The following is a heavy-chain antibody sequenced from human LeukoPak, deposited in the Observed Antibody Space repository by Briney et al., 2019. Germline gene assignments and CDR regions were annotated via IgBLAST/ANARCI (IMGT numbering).Heavy chain of an antibody. Sequence: SETLSLTCTVSGGSISSSSYYWGWIRQPPRKGLEWLGSIYYSGSTYYNPSLTSRVTISVDTSRNQFSLKLSSVTAADTAVYYCARHLYSSRWPNWFDPWGQGTLVTVSS. D-gene: IGHD6-19*01. V-gene: IGHV4-39*01. CDR1: GGSISSSSYY. J-gene: IGHJ5*02. CDR3: ARHLYSSRWPNWFDP. CDR2: IYYSGST.